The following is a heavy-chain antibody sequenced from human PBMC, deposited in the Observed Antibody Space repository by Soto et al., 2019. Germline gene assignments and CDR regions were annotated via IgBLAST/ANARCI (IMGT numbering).Heavy chain of an antibody. Sequence: ESGGGVVQPGRSLRLSCAASGFSFRNHGIHWVRQAPGRGLEWVALISYDGTKDFYGNSVKGRFTVSRDNSKNSLYLQMNSLRVEDTGVYYCAALDYGDYGLDYWGQGTLVTVSS. CDR2: ISYDGTKD. D-gene: IGHD4-17*01. CDR1: GFSFRNHG. CDR3: AALDYGDYGLDY. J-gene: IGHJ4*02. V-gene: IGHV3-30*03.